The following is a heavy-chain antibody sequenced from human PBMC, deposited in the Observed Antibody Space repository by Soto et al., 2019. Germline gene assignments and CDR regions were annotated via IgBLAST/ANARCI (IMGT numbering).Heavy chain of an antibody. V-gene: IGHV3-30*18. CDR2: MSYDGSNE. D-gene: IGHD1-26*01. CDR3: AKDGSHNFDY. J-gene: IGHJ4*02. Sequence: QVQLVESGGGVVLPGRSLRLSCAASGFTFSHYAMHWVRQAPGKGLEWVALMSYDGSNEYYADSVKGRFTISRDNSKNPPYLQMNSLRAEDTAVYYCAKDGSHNFDYWGQGTLVTVSS. CDR1: GFTFSHYA.